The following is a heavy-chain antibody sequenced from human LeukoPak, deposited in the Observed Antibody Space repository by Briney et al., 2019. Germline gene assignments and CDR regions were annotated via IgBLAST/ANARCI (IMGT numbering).Heavy chain of an antibody. CDR2: IYYSGST. CDR1: GGSISSSSYY. J-gene: IGHJ3*02. Sequence: SETLSLTCTVSGGSISSSSYYWGWIRQPPGKGLEWIGSIYYSGSTYYNPSLKSRVTISVDTSKNQFSLKLSSVTAADTAVYYCARVRPYYYDSSGYYVNAFDIWGQGTMVTVSS. V-gene: IGHV4-39*07. D-gene: IGHD3-22*01. CDR3: ARVRPYYYDSSGYYVNAFDI.